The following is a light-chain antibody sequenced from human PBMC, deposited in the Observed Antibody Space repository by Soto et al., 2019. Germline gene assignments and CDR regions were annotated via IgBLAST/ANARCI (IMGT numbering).Light chain of an antibody. V-gene: IGKV3-11*01. Sequence: EIVLTQSPATLSLSPGERATLSCRASQSIGLAIAWYQHKPGQAPRLLIFDASQRATGIPARFSGSGSGTEFTLSISSLEPEDFAVYYCQQRTDRPPWTFGQGTKVESK. CDR1: QSIGLA. CDR3: QQRTDRPPWT. J-gene: IGKJ1*01. CDR2: DAS.